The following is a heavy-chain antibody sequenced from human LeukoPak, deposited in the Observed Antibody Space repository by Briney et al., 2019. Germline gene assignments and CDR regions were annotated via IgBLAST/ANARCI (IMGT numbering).Heavy chain of an antibody. V-gene: IGHV4-39*07. CDR1: GGSISSSSYY. CDR2: IYYSGST. CDR3: TRGMTNNYYFAMDV. D-gene: IGHD2-8*01. Sequence: NPSETLSLTCTVSGGSISSSSYYWGWIRQPPGKGLEWIGSIYYSGSTYYNPSLKSRVTISVDTSKNQFSLKVSSVTAADTAIYYCTRGMTNNYYFAMDVWGQGTTVTVSS. J-gene: IGHJ6*02.